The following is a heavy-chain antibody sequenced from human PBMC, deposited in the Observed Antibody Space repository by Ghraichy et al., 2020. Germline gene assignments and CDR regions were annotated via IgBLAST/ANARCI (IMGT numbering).Heavy chain of an antibody. CDR3: ARSGYYNNWFDP. CDR2: IYYSGST. D-gene: IGHD3-3*01. Sequence: SETLSLTCTVSGGSISSYYWSWIRQPPGKGLEWIGYIYYSGSTNYNPSLKSRVTISVDTSKNQFSLKLSSVTAADTAVYYCARSGYYNNWFDPWGQGTLVTVSS. CDR1: GGSISSYY. V-gene: IGHV4-59*08. J-gene: IGHJ5*02.